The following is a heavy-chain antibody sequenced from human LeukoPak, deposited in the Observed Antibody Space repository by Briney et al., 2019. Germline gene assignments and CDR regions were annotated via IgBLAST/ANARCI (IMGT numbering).Heavy chain of an antibody. D-gene: IGHD4-23*01. CDR3: AGTVENFDY. CDR2: ISGSGTTT. CDR1: GFTFRDYA. Sequence: GGSLRLSCAASGFTFRDYAMTWVRQTPGKGLKLVSVISGSGTTTYYADSVKGRFTISRDNSNNTLYLQMNSLRAEDTAVYYCAGTVENFDYWGQGTLVTVSS. V-gene: IGHV3-23*01. J-gene: IGHJ4*02.